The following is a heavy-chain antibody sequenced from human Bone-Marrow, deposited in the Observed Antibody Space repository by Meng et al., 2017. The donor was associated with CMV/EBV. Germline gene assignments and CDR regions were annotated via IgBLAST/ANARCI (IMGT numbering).Heavy chain of an antibody. Sequence: GESLKISCAASGFTFSSYVIHWVRQAPGKGLEWVAFIRYDGSNKYYADSAKGRFTISRDNSKNTLYLQMNSLRTEDTAVYYCEKNRSPSKLPSGSPLWWGQGTLVTVSS. CDR3: EKNRSPSKLPSGSPLW. V-gene: IGHV3-30*02. D-gene: IGHD2-15*01. J-gene: IGHJ4*02. CDR1: GFTFSSYV. CDR2: IRYDGSNK.